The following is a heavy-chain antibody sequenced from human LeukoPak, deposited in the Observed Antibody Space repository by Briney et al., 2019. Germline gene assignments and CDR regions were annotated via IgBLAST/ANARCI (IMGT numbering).Heavy chain of an antibody. D-gene: IGHD4-17*01. Sequence: ASVKVSCKASGYTFTGYYMHWVQQAPGQGLEWMGWINPNSGGTNYAQKFQGRVTMTRDTSISTAYMELSRLRSDDTAVYYCARDGHGDYVGGFDYWGQGTLVTVSS. CDR3: ARDGHGDYVGGFDY. J-gene: IGHJ4*02. CDR2: INPNSGGT. V-gene: IGHV1-2*02. CDR1: GYTFTGYY.